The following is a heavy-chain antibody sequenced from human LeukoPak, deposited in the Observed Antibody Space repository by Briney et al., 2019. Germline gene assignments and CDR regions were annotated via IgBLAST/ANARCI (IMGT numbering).Heavy chain of an antibody. J-gene: IGHJ4*02. CDR2: ISSSSGYI. Sequence: GGSLRLSCAASGFTFSSCSMNWVRQAPGKGLEWVSSISSSSGYIYYADSVKGRFTISRDNAKNSLYLQMNSLRAEDTAVYYCARVVSSSSTKDYWGQGTLVTVSS. D-gene: IGHD6-6*01. CDR1: GFTFSSCS. CDR3: ARVVSSSSTKDY. V-gene: IGHV3-21*01.